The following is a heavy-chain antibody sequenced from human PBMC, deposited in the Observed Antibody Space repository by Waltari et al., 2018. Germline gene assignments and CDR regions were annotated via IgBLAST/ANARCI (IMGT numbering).Heavy chain of an antibody. CDR1: GYSISSGYY. V-gene: IGHV4-38-2*01. D-gene: IGHD3-3*01. CDR2: IYHSGST. Sequence: QVQLQESGPGLVKPSETLSLTCAVSGYSISSGYYWGWIRQPPGKGLEWIGSIYHSGSTYYNPSLKSRVTISVDTSKNQFSLKLSSVTAADTAVYYCARLGVTIFGVDLFDYWGQGTLVTVSP. J-gene: IGHJ4*02. CDR3: ARLGVTIFGVDLFDY.